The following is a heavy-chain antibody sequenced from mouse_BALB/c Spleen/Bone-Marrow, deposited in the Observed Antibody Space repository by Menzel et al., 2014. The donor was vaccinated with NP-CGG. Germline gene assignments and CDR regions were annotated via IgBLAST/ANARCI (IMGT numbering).Heavy chain of an antibody. Sequence: EVQGVESGGGLVQPGGSMKLSCVASGFTFXNYWMNWVRQSPEKGLEWVAEIRLKSNNYATHYAESVKGRFTISRDDSKSSVYLQMNNLRPEDTGIYYCTRSLRLFDYWGQGTTLTVSS. V-gene: IGHV6-6*02. D-gene: IGHD1-1*01. J-gene: IGHJ2*01. CDR3: TRSLRLFDY. CDR1: GFTFXNYW. CDR2: IRLKSNNYAT.